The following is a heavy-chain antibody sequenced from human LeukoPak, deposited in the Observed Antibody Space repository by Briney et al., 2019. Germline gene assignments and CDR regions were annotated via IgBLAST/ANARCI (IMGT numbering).Heavy chain of an antibody. J-gene: IGHJ4*02. CDR3: ARDVDTPMVLPDY. CDR1: GFIFSSYS. V-gene: IGHV3-48*02. CDR2: ISSSSRTI. Sequence: GGSLRLSCAASGFIFSSYSMNWVRQAPGKGLEWVSFISSSSRTIYYADSVKGRFTISRENAKNSLYLQMNSLRDEDTAVYYCARDVDTPMVLPDYWGQGTLVTVSS. D-gene: IGHD5-18*01.